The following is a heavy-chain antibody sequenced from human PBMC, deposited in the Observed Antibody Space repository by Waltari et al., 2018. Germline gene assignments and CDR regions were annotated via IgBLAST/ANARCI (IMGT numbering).Heavy chain of an antibody. CDR2: IKHSGST. CDR1: GGSFSGYY. D-gene: IGHD2-2*01. J-gene: IGHJ3*02. CDR3: ARGLNIVVVPAAPRAFDI. Sequence: QVQLQQWGAGLLKPSETLSLTCAVYGGSFSGYYWSWIRQPPGKGLEWIGEIKHSGSTNYNPSLKSRVTISVDTSKNQFSLKLSSVTAADTAVYYCARGLNIVVVPAAPRAFDIWGQGTMVTVSS. V-gene: IGHV4-34*01.